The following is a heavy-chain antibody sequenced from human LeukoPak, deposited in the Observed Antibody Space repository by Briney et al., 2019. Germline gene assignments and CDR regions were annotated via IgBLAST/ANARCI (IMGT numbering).Heavy chain of an antibody. D-gene: IGHD6-13*01. V-gene: IGHV3-48*04. CDR1: GFTFSSYS. J-gene: IGHJ5*02. CDR3: ARDRQQQLWWFDP. CDR2: ISSSSSTI. Sequence: GGSLRLSCAASGFTFSSYSMNWVRQAPGKGLEWVSYISSSSSTIYYADSVKGRFTISRDNAKNSLYLQMNSLRAEDTAVYYCARDRQQQLWWFDPWGQGTLVTVSS.